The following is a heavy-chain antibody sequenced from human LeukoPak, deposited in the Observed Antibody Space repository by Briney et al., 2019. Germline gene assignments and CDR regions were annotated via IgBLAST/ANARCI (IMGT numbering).Heavy chain of an antibody. CDR2: IRFDGSQE. CDR1: GYTFSNHG. J-gene: IGHJ4*02. D-gene: IGHD6-6*01. V-gene: IGHV3-30*02. CDR3: ARDLAAARLDF. Sequence: GGSLRLSCAASGYTFSNHGMHWVRQAPGKGLEWVANIRFDGSQEYYADTVRGRFTISRDISKSTLYLQMNSLRAEDTAVYYCARDLAAARLDFRGQGTLVVVSS.